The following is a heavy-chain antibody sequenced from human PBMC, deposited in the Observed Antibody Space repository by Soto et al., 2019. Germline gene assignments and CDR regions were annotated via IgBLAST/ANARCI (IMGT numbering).Heavy chain of an antibody. CDR1: GYSFTSYW. Sequence: PGESLKISCKGSGYSFTSYWIGWARQMPGKGLEWMGIIYPGDSDTRYSPSFQGQVTISADKSISTAYLQWSSLKASDTAMYYCARLSRYCSGGSCYVSSNYFDYWGQGTLVTVSS. V-gene: IGHV5-51*01. CDR2: IYPGDSDT. J-gene: IGHJ4*02. CDR3: ARLSRYCSGGSCYVSSNYFDY. D-gene: IGHD2-15*01.